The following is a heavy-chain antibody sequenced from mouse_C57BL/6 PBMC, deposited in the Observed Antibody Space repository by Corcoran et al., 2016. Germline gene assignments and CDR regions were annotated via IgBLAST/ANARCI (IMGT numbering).Heavy chain of an antibody. CDR2: IYWGDDK. V-gene: IGHV8-12*01. CDR3: ARRAVYDCDVGAMDY. Sequence: QVALKESGPGILQSSQTLRLTCYFSGFSLRSSGMGVSWLRQPSGKGREWRAHIYWGDDKRYNLSLKRRLTIAKDTPRNQVFLKITSVDTADTATYYCARRAVYDCDVGAMDYWGQGTSVTVSA. CDR1: GFSLRSSGMG. D-gene: IGHD2-4*01. J-gene: IGHJ4*01.